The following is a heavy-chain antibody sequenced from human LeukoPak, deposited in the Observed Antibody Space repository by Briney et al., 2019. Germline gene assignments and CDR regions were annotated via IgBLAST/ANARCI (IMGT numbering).Heavy chain of an antibody. CDR2: INPNSGGT. V-gene: IGHV1-2*02. CDR1: GYTFTSYD. Sequence: ASVKVSCKASGYTFTSYDINWVRQATGQGLEWMGWINPNSGGTNYAQKFQGRVTMTRDTSISTAYMELSSLTSEDTAVYYCAKSHDYSNYIFEFWGQGTLVTVSS. J-gene: IGHJ4*02. CDR3: AKSHDYSNYIFEF. D-gene: IGHD4-11*01.